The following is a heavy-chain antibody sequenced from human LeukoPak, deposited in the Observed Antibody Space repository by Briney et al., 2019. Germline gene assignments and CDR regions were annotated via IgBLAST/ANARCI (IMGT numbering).Heavy chain of an antibody. CDR3: ARDINHDILTPRNWFDP. CDR1: GGSISSYY. V-gene: IGHV4-4*07. CDR2: IYTSGST. D-gene: IGHD3-9*01. Sequence: QPSETLSLTCTVSGGSISSYYWSWIRQPAGKGLEWIGRIYTSGSTNYNPSLKSRVTMSVDTSKNQFSLKLSSVTAADTAVYYCARDINHDILTPRNWFDPWGQGTLVTVSS. J-gene: IGHJ5*02.